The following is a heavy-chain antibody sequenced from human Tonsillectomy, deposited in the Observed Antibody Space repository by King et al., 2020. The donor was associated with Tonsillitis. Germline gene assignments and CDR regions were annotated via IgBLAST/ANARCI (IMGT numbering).Heavy chain of an antibody. CDR3: AKDTEITGWLTALDS. CDR2: ISWNGGRL. V-gene: IGHV3-9*01. D-gene: IGHD6-19*01. J-gene: IGHJ4*02. CDR1: GFTFDEYA. Sequence: VQLVESGGDLVQPGRSLRLSCAASGFTFDEYAMHWVRQSPGKGLEGVSGISWNGGRLDYADSGKGRFTLSRDIAKNSLYLEMNSLRTEDTALYSCAKDTEITGWLTALDSWGQGTLVTVSS.